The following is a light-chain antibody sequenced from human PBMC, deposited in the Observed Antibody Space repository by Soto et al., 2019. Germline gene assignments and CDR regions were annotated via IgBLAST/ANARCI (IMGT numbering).Light chain of an antibody. CDR2: EVS. J-gene: IGLJ1*01. V-gene: IGLV2-14*01. CDR3: CSRASSITYV. Sequence: QSVLTQPASVSGSPGQSITISCTGTSSDIGGYNYVSWYQRHPGEAPKLMIYEVSNRPSGVSNRFSGSKSGNTASLTISGLQADDEADYYSCSRASSITYVFGSGTKVTVL. CDR1: SSDIGGYNY.